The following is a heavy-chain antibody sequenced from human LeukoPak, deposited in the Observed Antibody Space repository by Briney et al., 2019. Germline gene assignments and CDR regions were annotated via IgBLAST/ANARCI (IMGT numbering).Heavy chain of an antibody. Sequence: PSETLSPTCTVSGGSISSYYWSWIRQPPGKGLEWIGYIYYSGSTNYNPSLKSRVTISVDTSKNQFSLKLSSVTAADTAVYYCARAPRYYDFWSGYYYPGPFDYWGQGTLVTVSS. CDR1: GGSISSYY. CDR2: IYYSGST. V-gene: IGHV4-59*01. J-gene: IGHJ4*02. CDR3: ARAPRYYDFWSGYYYPGPFDY. D-gene: IGHD3-3*01.